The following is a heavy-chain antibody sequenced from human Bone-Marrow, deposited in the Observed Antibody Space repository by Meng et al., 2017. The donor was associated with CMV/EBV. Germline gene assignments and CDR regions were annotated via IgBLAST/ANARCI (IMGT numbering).Heavy chain of an antibody. D-gene: IGHD1-14*01. J-gene: IGHJ4*02. CDR3: VRLNRDYYFDS. CDR2: ISHDGSTK. V-gene: IGHV3-30*04. CDR1: EFMFSSFA. Sequence: GESLKISCAASEFMFSSFAMFWVRQAPGKGLEWVAVISHDGSTKYYADSVKGRFTISRDNSKKTVYLQMNSLRAEDTAMYYCVRLNRDYYFDSWGQGTLVTVSS.